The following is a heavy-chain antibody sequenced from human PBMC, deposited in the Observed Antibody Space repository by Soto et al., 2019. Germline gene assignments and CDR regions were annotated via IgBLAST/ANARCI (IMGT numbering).Heavy chain of an antibody. Sequence: VHLQQWGAGLLRPSETLSLTCTVSGESFGAYYWSWIRQSPGKGLEWIGEVYHSGDTKYNPSLKSRVTISEDPSKNQFSRRMTSMTAADTGVYYCARGFSNSVTTRFDSWGQGTLVTVSS. J-gene: IGHJ4*02. V-gene: IGHV4-34*01. CDR1: GESFGAYY. CDR3: ARGFSNSVTTRFDS. D-gene: IGHD4-17*01. CDR2: VYHSGDT.